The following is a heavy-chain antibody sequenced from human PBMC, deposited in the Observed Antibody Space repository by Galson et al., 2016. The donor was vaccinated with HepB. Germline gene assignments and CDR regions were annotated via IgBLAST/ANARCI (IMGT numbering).Heavy chain of an antibody. Sequence: SLRLSCAASGFTFSSYGMHWVRQAPGKGLEWVAVIWYDGSNKYYADSVKGRFTISRDNSKNTLYLQMNSLRAEDTAVYYCARDTKGCVEVVVAANYYYYYGMDVWGQGTTVTVSS. CDR1: GFTFSSYG. V-gene: IGHV3-33*01. CDR3: ARDTKGCVEVVVAANYYYYYGMDV. CDR2: IWYDGSNK. D-gene: IGHD2-15*01. J-gene: IGHJ6*02.